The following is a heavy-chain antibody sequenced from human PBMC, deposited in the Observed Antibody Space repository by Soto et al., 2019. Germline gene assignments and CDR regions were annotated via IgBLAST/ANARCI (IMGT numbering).Heavy chain of an antibody. J-gene: IGHJ4*02. CDR3: ARGYGGNSAGFDF. CDR2: IWYDGSYK. Sequence: QVQLVESGGGVVQPGRSLRLSCGASGFIFSSYGMHWVRQAPGKGLEWVAVIWYDGSYKYYADSVRGRFTISRDKSMNRRYLQMNSLRAEDTGVYYCARGYGGNSAGFDFWGQGTLVTVSS. D-gene: IGHD2-21*01. CDR1: GFIFSSYG. V-gene: IGHV3-33*01.